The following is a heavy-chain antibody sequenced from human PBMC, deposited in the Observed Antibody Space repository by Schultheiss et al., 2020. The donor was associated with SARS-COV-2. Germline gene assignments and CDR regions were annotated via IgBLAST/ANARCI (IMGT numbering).Heavy chain of an antibody. CDR1: GYIFTYHY. CDR2: INPDSGAT. Sequence: ASVKVSCKTSGYIFTYHYIHWVRQAPGQGLEWMGRINPDSGATSSAQRFQGRVTMTTDTSTSTAYMELRSLRSDDTAVYYCARVKYYDILTGYPNVDYFDYWGQGTLVTVSS. J-gene: IGHJ4*02. CDR3: ARVKYYDILTGYPNVDYFDY. D-gene: IGHD3-9*01. V-gene: IGHV1-2*06.